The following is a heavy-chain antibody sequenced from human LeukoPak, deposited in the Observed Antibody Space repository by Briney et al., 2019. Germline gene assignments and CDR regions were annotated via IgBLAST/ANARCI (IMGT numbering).Heavy chain of an antibody. CDR2: NIPILGIA. V-gene: IGHV1-69*04. J-gene: IGHJ6*02. CDR3: ASSPDYYDSSGSRNYYYYYGMDV. D-gene: IGHD3-22*01. CDR1: GGTFSSYA. Sequence: EASVKVSCKASGGTFSSYAISWVRQAPGQGLEWMGRNIPILGIANYAQKFQGRVTITADKSTSTAYMELSSLRSEDTAVYYCASSPDYYDSSGSRNYYYYYGMDVWGQGTTVTVSS.